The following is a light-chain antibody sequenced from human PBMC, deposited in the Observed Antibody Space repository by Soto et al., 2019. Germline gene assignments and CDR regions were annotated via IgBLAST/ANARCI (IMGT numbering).Light chain of an antibody. CDR1: DIGSQS. Sequence: SYELTQSPSVSVAPGQTATISCSGHDIGSQSVHWYQQRAGQAPVLVIYDVYDRPSGIPERFSGSISATTATLTISRVEVGDEADYYCGTWDSSLSAYVFGTGTKVTVL. CDR2: DVY. J-gene: IGLJ1*01. V-gene: IGLV3-21*02. CDR3: GTWDSSLSAYV.